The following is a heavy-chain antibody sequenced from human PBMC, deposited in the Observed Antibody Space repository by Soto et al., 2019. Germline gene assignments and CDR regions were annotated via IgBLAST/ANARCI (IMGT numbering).Heavy chain of an antibody. CDR1: GTSISSYY. CDR3: ARYNSYAIDY. J-gene: IGHJ4*02. CDR2: IHYSGTT. V-gene: IGHV4-59*01. D-gene: IGHD2-8*01. Sequence: SETLSLTCSVSGTSISSYYWIWIRQPPGKGLEWIANIHYSGTTNYNPSLASRVTLSVDTSKNQFSLKMTSVTAADRAMYFCARYNSYAIDYWGRGTLVTVSS.